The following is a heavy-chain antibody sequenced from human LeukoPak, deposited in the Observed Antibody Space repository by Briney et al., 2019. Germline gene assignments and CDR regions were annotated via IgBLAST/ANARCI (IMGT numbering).Heavy chain of an antibody. CDR2: ISSSGSTI. CDR3: ARDPWWLRKYYFDY. Sequence: GGSLRLSCAASGFTFSDYYMSWIRQAPGKGLEWVSYISSSGSTIYYADSVKGRFTISRDNAKNSLYLQMNSLRAEDTAVYYCARDPWWLRKYYFDYWGQGTLVTVSS. V-gene: IGHV3-11*01. D-gene: IGHD2-8*02. CDR1: GFTFSDYY. J-gene: IGHJ4*02.